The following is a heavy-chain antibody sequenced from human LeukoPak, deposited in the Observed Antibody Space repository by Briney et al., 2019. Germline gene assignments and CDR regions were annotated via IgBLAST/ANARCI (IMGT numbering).Heavy chain of an antibody. CDR2: VIPIFGTA. CDR1: GGTFSSYA. V-gene: IGHV1-69*13. D-gene: IGHD6-13*01. Sequence: ASVKVSCKASGGTFSSYAISWVRQAPGQGLEWMGGVIPIFGTANYAQRFKGRVTITADESTSTAYMELSSLRSEDTAVYYCARCGIAAAGIGYYYYGMDVWGQGTTVTVSS. CDR3: ARCGIAAAGIGYYYYGMDV. J-gene: IGHJ6*02.